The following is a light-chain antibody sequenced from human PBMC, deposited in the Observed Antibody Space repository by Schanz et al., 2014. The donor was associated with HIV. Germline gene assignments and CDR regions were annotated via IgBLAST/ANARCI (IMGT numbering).Light chain of an antibody. J-gene: IGLJ2*01. V-gene: IGLV1-47*01. CDR1: SSNIGSNW. CDR2: RNN. CDR3: ASHAGGSTSEVV. Sequence: QSVVTQPPSASGTPGQRVTISCSGSSSNIGSNWVYWYQQLPGTAPKLLIYRNNQRPSGVPDRFSGSKSGSTASLTISGLLDEDEADYYCASHAGGSTSEVVFGGWTKLTVL.